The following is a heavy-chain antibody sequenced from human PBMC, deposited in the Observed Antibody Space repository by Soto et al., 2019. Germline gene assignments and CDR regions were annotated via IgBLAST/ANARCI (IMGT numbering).Heavy chain of an antibody. Sequence: HPXGWLRLSCSASGFTFSSYAMHGVRQAPGKGLEWVAVISYDGSNKYYADSVKGRFTISRDNSKNTLYLQMNSLRAEDTAVYYCARDPPQDYSDSSGYLWGQGTMVTVS. CDR3: ARDPPQDYSDSSGYL. CDR1: GFTFSSYA. J-gene: IGHJ4*02. D-gene: IGHD3-22*01. V-gene: IGHV3-30-3*01. CDR2: ISYDGSNK.